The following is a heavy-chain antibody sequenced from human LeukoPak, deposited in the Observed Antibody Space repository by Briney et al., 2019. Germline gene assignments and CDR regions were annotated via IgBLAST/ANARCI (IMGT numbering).Heavy chain of an antibody. CDR1: GYTFTSNR. D-gene: IGHD4-17*01. V-gene: IGHV5-51*01. J-gene: IGHJ4*02. CDR3: ARRDYGGHAAYFDY. CDR2: IYPRDSDT. Sequence: GESLKISCKGYGYTFTSNRIGWVRPMPGKGLEWMGIIYPRDSDTVYSPSFQGQVIMSVDKSISTAYLQWSSLKASDTAIHFCARRDYGGHAAYFDYWGQGTLVTVSS.